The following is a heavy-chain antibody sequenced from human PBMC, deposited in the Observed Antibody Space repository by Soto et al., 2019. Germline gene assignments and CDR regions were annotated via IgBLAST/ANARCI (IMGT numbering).Heavy chain of an antibody. CDR2: ISSSSSTI. Sequence: GASLRLSCAASGFTFSSYSMKWVRQAPGKGLEWVSYISSSSSTIYYADSVKGRFTISRDNAKNSLYLQMNSLRDEDTAVYYCARDEAGQWPTGGYAFDIWGQGTMVTVSS. CDR1: GFTFSSYS. J-gene: IGHJ3*02. CDR3: ARDEAGQWPTGGYAFDI. V-gene: IGHV3-48*02. D-gene: IGHD6-19*01.